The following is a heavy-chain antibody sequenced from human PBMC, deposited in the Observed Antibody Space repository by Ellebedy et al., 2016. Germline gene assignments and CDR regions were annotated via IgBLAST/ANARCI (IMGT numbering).Heavy chain of an antibody. CDR2: IWYDGSNE. D-gene: IGHD5-24*01. CDR3: AREIRPEKAAITDYGY. CDR1: GFTFSNYA. J-gene: IGHJ4*02. V-gene: IGHV3-33*01. Sequence: GGSLRLSCAASGFTFSNYAMHWVRQAPGKGLEWVSVIWYDGSNENYVESVTGRFTISRDNSKTKLYLQMNSLRADDTAVYYCAREIRPEKAAITDYGYWGQGTLVIVSS.